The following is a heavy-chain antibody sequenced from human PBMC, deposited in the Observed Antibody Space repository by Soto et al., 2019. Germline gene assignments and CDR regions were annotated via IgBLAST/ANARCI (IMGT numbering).Heavy chain of an antibody. Sequence: PGGSLRLSCAASGVTFSSYAMSWVRQAPGKGLEWVSALSRSGGDTYYADSVRGRFTISRDNSNNTLYLQMNSLRAEDTAVYYCAKGVPGIAVAGTGYFQQWGQGTLVTVSS. J-gene: IGHJ1*01. CDR3: AKGVPGIAVAGTGYFQQ. CDR2: LSRSGGDT. V-gene: IGHV3-23*01. CDR1: GVTFSSYA. D-gene: IGHD6-19*01.